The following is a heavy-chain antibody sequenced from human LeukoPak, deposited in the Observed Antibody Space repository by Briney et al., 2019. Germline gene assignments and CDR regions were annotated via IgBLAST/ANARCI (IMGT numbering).Heavy chain of an antibody. CDR3: ARGADSSGWYHDY. Sequence: GGSLRLSCAASGFTFSNYGMHWVRQAPCKGLEWVAIVWYDGSNKYYADSVKGRFTISRDNSKNTLYLQMNSLRAEDTAVYYCARGADSSGWYHDYWGQGTLVTVSS. J-gene: IGHJ4*02. D-gene: IGHD6-19*01. V-gene: IGHV3-33*01. CDR2: VWYDGSNK. CDR1: GFTFSNYG.